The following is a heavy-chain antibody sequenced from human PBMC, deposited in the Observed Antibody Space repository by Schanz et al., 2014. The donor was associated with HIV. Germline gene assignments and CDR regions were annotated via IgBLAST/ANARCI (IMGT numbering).Heavy chain of an antibody. CDR3: ARDLSLLSSTPTLAFDI. V-gene: IGHV1-69*01. CDR2: TIPLFGTA. D-gene: IGHD2-2*01. J-gene: IGHJ3*02. CDR1: GGSFNSYA. Sequence: QVQLVQSGSEVKKPGSSVKVSCKASGGSFNSYAINWVRQAPGQGLEWMGGTIPLFGTANYAQKFQGRVTITADESTSTAYMGLSSLTSEDTAVYYCARDLSLLSSTPTLAFDIWGQGTMVTVSS.